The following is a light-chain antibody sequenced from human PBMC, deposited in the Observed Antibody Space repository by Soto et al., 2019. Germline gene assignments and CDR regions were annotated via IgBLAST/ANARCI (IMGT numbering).Light chain of an antibody. CDR2: HVT. CDR3: SSYTSSTVYI. J-gene: IGLJ1*01. Sequence: QSVLTQPASVSGSPGQSITISCTGTSSDVGGYSYVSWYQQHPGDAPKLMIYHVTNRPSGVSDRFSGSKSDNTASLTISGLQAEDEADYYCSSYTSSTVYIFGTGTKVTVL. CDR1: SSDVGGYSY. V-gene: IGLV2-14*03.